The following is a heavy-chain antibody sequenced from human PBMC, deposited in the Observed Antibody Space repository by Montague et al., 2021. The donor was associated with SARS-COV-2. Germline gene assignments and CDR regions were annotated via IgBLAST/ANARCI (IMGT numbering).Heavy chain of an antibody. V-gene: IGHV3-23*01. CDR1: AFTFSSHS. CDR3: AETIGAVEPNFGY. J-gene: IGHJ4*02. D-gene: IGHD3-16*01. CDR2: VSVSGDTT. Sequence: SLRFSCAASAFTFSSHSMHWVRQAPGKGLEWVSGVSVSGDTTNYANSVKGRFTISRDNSKTTVYLQMNSLRVEDTAVYYCAETIGAVEPNFGYWGQGTLVTVSS.